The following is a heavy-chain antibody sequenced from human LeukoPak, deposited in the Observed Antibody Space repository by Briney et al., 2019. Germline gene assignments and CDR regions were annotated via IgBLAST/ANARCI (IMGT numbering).Heavy chain of an antibody. CDR3: ARAHCGKTSCPLDY. CDR2: IYHSGDTTFT. J-gene: IGHJ4*02. D-gene: IGHD2-2*01. CDR1: GDSITSSNW. Sequence: PSGTLSLTCAVSGDSITSSNWWSWVRQPPGKGLEWIGEIYHSGDTTFTNFNPSLKSRVTISVDASKNQFSLKLSSVTAADSAVYYCARAHCGKTSCPLDYWGQGTLVTVSS. V-gene: IGHV4-4*02.